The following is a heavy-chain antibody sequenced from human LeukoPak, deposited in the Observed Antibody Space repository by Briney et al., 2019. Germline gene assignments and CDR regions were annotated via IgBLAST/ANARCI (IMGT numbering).Heavy chain of an antibody. CDR3: ARDGSGIVVVPAAIPIHYYYYYYMDV. CDR2: INLSSGGT. Sequence: ASVKVSCKASGYTFTGYYMHWVRQAPGQGLEWMGWINLSSGGTYYAQKFQGRVTMTRDTSISTAYMELSRLRSDDTAVYYCARDGSGIVVVPAAIPIHYYYYYYMDVWGKGTTVTVSS. V-gene: IGHV1-2*02. J-gene: IGHJ6*03. D-gene: IGHD2-2*02. CDR1: GYTFTGYY.